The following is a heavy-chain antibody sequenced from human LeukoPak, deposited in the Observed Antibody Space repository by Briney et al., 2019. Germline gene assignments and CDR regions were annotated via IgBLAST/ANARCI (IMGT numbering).Heavy chain of an antibody. CDR2: ISAYNGNT. CDR3: ARTAPKSRKVVPAAFRYYYYGMDV. CDR1: GYTFTSYG. V-gene: IGHV1-18*01. J-gene: IGHJ6*02. D-gene: IGHD2-2*01. Sequence: ASVKVSCKASGYTFTSYGISCVRQAPGQGLEWMGWISAYNGNTNYAQKLQGRVTMTTDTSTSTAYMELRSLRSDDTAVYYCARTAPKSRKVVPAAFRYYYYGMDVWGQGTTVTVSS.